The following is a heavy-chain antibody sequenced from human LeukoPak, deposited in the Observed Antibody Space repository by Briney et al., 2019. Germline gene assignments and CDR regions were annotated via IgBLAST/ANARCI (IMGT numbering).Heavy chain of an antibody. CDR3: AREVSDYLRGYFDY. CDR1: GFTFSSYE. V-gene: IGHV3-48*03. Sequence: GGSVRLSCAASGFTFSSYEMNWVRQAPGKGLEWVSYISSSGSSIYYADSVRGRFTISRDNAKNSLYLQMNSLRAEDTAIYYCAREVSDYLRGYFDYWGQGTLVTVSS. D-gene: IGHD4-17*01. J-gene: IGHJ4*02. CDR2: ISSSGSSI.